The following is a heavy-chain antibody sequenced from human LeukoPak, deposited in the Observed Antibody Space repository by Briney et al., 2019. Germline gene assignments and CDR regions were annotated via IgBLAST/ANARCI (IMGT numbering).Heavy chain of an antibody. CDR3: VRITSVTGGDC. CDR2: ISNNGGSS. CDR1: GFTFSAYA. J-gene: IGHJ4*02. D-gene: IGHD1-1*01. V-gene: IGHV3-64D*09. Sequence: GGSLRLSCSASGFTFSAYAMYWVRQAPGKGLEYVSGISNNGGSSFYADSVKGRFTISRDNSKNTLYLQMSSLRAEDTAVYYCVRITSVTGGDCWGQGTRLTVSS.